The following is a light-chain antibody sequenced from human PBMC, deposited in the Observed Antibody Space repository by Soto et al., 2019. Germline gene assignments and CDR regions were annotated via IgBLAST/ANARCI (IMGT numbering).Light chain of an antibody. J-gene: IGLJ1*01. CDR3: ATWDTTLSVDV. CDR1: SSNIGNNF. Sequence: QSVLTQPPSVSAAPGQKVSISCSGSSSNIGNNFVSWYQHLPGTAPTLLILANDKRPSGIPDRFSGSKSDTSATLGIIALQTGYEADYYCATWDTTLSVDVFGTGTKVTVL. V-gene: IGLV1-51*01. CDR2: AND.